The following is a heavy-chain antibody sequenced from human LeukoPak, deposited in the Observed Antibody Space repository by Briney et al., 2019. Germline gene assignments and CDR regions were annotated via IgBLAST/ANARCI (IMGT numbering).Heavy chain of an antibody. Sequence: ASVKVSCKASGYTFTSYDINWVRQATGQGLEWMGWMNPNSGNTGYAQKFQGRVTMTRNTSISTAYMELSSLRSEDTAVYYCARIDCSSTSCYAYYFDYWGQGTLVKVSS. D-gene: IGHD2-2*01. CDR1: GYTFTSYD. J-gene: IGHJ4*02. V-gene: IGHV1-8*01. CDR2: MNPNSGNT. CDR3: ARIDCSSTSCYAYYFDY.